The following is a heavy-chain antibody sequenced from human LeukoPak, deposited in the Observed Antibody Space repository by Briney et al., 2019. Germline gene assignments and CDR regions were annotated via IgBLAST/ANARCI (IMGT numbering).Heavy chain of an antibody. CDR2: ISSSSSYI. V-gene: IGHV3-21*01. CDR3: ARYGDAFDI. Sequence: GGSLRLSCAASGFTFGSYSMNWVRQAPGKGLEWVSSISSSSSYIYYADSVKGRFTISRDNAKNSLYLRMNSLRAEDTAVYYCARYGDAFDIWGQGTMVTVSS. CDR1: GFTFGSYS. J-gene: IGHJ3*02. D-gene: IGHD3-10*01.